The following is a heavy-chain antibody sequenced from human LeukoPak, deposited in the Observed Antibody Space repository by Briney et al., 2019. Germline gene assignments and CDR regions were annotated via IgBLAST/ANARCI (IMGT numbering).Heavy chain of an antibody. CDR1: GASVSSGGSS. D-gene: IGHD3-10*01. Sequence: PSETLSLTCAVTGASVSSGGSSWAWIRQPPGKGLEWIVYIYHIVNTFYNPSLQSRVTISVDRAKNQVSLRLTSVTAADTAVYYCARDSYGLGSNYFDPWGQATQVTVSS. CDR2: IYHIVNT. V-gene: IGHV4-30-2*01. J-gene: IGHJ5*02. CDR3: ARDSYGLGSNYFDP.